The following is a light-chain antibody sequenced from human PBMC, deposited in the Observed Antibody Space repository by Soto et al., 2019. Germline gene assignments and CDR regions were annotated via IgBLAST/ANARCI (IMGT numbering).Light chain of an antibody. CDR3: QQYGSLYT. CDR1: QSVYNNH. Sequence: EIVLTQSPGTLSLSPGARATLSCRASQSVYNNHLAWYQQKPGQAPRLFIYGASTRATGIPDRFSGSGSGTDFTLTISRLEPEDFAVYHCQQYGSLYTFGQGTKLEI. V-gene: IGKV3-20*01. J-gene: IGKJ2*01. CDR2: GAS.